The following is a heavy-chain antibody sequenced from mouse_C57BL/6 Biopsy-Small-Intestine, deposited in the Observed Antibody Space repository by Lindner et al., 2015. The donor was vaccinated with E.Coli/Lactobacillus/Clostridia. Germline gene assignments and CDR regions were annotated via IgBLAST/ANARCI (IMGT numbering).Heavy chain of an antibody. Sequence: SVKVSCKASGYTFITYAFSWLRQAPGQGLEWMGWINAYNGNTNYAQKFQGRVTMTTDTSTNTAYMELRSLRSDDTAVYYCARVPMITFGGVIVLKPFDYWGQGTLVTVSS. CDR1: GYTFITYA. CDR3: ARVPMITFGGVIVLKPFDY. CDR2: INAYNGNT. D-gene: IGHD2-4*01. J-gene: IGHJ4*01. V-gene: IGHV1-4*01.